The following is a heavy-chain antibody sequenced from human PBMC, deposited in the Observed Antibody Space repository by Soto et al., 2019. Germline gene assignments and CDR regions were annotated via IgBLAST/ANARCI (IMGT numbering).Heavy chain of an antibody. Sequence: QPGGSLRLSCAASGFAFSTYVMNWVRQAPGKGLEWVSYINSGSSLIYYADSVRGRFTISRDNAKNLLYLQMDSLRAEDTAVYYCARTIVGATVRFDYWGQGT. D-gene: IGHD1-26*01. J-gene: IGHJ4*02. V-gene: IGHV3-48*01. CDR1: GFAFSTYV. CDR3: ARTIVGATVRFDY. CDR2: INSGSSLI.